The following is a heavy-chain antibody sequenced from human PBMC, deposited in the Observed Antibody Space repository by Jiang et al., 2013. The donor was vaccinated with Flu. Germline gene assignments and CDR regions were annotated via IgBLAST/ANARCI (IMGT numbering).Heavy chain of an antibody. Sequence: LLKPSETLSLTCAVYGGSFSGYYWSWIRQPPGKGLEWIGEINHSGSTKYNPSLKSRVTISIDTSKNQFSLKLSSVTAADTAVYYCARPSYGSGRGGSYYYYGMDIWGQGTTVTVSS. CDR1: GGSFSGYY. CDR2: INHSGST. D-gene: IGHD3-10*01. J-gene: IGHJ6*02. V-gene: IGHV4-34*01. CDR3: ARPSYGSGRGGSYYYYGMDI.